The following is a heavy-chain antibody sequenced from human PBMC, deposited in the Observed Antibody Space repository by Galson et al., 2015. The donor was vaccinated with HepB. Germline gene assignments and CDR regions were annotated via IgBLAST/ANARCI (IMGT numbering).Heavy chain of an antibody. CDR3: AKDLRPFGYYYYGMDV. CDR2: IVGSGAST. J-gene: IGHJ6*02. D-gene: IGHD3-16*01. CDR1: GFTFSSCV. V-gene: IGHV3-23*01. Sequence: SLRLSCAASGFTFSSCVMGWVRQAPGEGLQWVSPIVGSGASTYYADSVKGRFTISRDNSKNTLYLQMNSLRADDTAVYYCAKDLRPFGYYYYGMDVWRQGTPVTVSS.